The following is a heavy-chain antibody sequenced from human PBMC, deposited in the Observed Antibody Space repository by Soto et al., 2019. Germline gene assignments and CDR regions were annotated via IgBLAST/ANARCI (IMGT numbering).Heavy chain of an antibody. V-gene: IGHV3-30*02. CDR1: GFTFSSYG. J-gene: IGHJ1*01. CDR3: AICAYYYYDRGPPAY. D-gene: IGHD3-22*01. CDR2: IWYDGSNK. Sequence: GVNLRLSCAAYGFTFSSYGMPWVRQAPGKGLEWVAVIWYDGSNKYYAESVKGRFTISRDNSKNTLYLQMNSLRAEDTAVYYCAICAYYYYDRGPPAYCGQRSLVSVSA.